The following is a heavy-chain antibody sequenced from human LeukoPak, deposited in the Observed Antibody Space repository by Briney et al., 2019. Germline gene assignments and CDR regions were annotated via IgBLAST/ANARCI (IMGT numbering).Heavy chain of an antibody. J-gene: IGHJ3*02. CDR2: ISSSSSYI. CDR3: ARDRSVAGTTDDAFDI. Sequence: PGGSLRLSCAASGFTFSSYSMNWVRQAPGKGLEWVSSISSSSSYIYYADSVKGRFTISRDNAKNSLYLQMNSLRAEDTAVYYCARDRSVAGTTDDAFDIWGQGTMVTVSP. V-gene: IGHV3-21*01. D-gene: IGHD1-1*01. CDR1: GFTFSSYS.